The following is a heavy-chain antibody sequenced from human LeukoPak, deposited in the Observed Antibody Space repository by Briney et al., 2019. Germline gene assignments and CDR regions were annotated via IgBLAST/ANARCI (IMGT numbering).Heavy chain of an antibody. Sequence: PGGSLRLSCAASGFTFSSYEMSWVRQAPGKGLEWVSYISSSGSTTHYADSVKGRFTVCRDNAKNSLYLQMDSLRAEDTADYYCAREGRSAGYCSGGSCYYFDYWGQGILVTVSS. V-gene: IGHV3-48*03. J-gene: IGHJ4*02. CDR2: ISSSGSTT. CDR1: GFTFSSYE. D-gene: IGHD2-15*01. CDR3: AREGRSAGYCSGGSCYYFDY.